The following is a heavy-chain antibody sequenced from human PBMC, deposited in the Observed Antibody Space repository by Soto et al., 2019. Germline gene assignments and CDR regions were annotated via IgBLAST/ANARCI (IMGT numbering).Heavy chain of an antibody. CDR2: IIPIFGTA. J-gene: IGHJ4*02. Sequence: QVQLVQSGAEVEKPGSSVMLSCKAYGGTFTSYAISWVRQAPGQGLEWMGGIIPIFGTANYAQKFQGRVTITAHESPGPAYMYLISLRFEAKGGYYCARDASDSGDPPYFDYWGQGTLVTVSS. CDR3: ARDASDSGDPPYFDY. CDR1: GGTFTSYA. D-gene: IGHD4-17*01. V-gene: IGHV1-69*01.